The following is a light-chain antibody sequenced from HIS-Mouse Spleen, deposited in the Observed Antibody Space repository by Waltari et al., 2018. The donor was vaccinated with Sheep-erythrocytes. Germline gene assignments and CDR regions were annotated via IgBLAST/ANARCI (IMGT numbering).Light chain of an antibody. J-gene: IGLJ1*01. CDR2: EDS. Sequence: SYELTQPPSVSVSPGQTARITCSGDALPKKYAYWYQQKSGQALVLVIYEDSKRPSGIPDRFSGSKSGNTASLTISGLQAEDEADYYCCSYAGSYNHVFATGTKVTVL. CDR3: CSYAGSYNHV. V-gene: IGLV3-10*01. CDR1: ALPKKY.